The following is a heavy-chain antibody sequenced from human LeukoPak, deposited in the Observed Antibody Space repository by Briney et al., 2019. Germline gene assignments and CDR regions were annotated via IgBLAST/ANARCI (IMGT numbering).Heavy chain of an antibody. J-gene: IGHJ4*02. CDR3: ARQTGSGLFILP. CDR1: GVSISSSNSY. CDR2: LYYSGNT. Sequence: SGTLSLTCTVSGVSISSSNSYWGWLRQPPGKGLEWIGCLYYSGNTYYNSSLKSQVSISIDTSKNQFSLRLTSVTAADTAVYYCARQTGSGLFILPGGQGTLVTVSS. V-gene: IGHV4-39*01. D-gene: IGHD3/OR15-3a*01.